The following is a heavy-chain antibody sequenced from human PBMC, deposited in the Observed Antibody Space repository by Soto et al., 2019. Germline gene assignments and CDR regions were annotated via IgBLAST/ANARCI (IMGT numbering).Heavy chain of an antibody. D-gene: IGHD2-2*01. CDR2: INPSGGST. CDR3: ARRKVAPAVRVNYYGMDV. J-gene: IGHJ6*02. V-gene: IGHV1-46*01. Sequence: QVQLVQSGAEVKKPGASVKVSCKASGYTFTSYYMHWVRQAPGQGLEWMGIINPSGGSTSYAQKFQGIVTMTRDTSTSTVYMGLSSLRSEDTAVYYCARRKVAPAVRVNYYGMDVWGQGTTVTVSS. CDR1: GYTFTSYY.